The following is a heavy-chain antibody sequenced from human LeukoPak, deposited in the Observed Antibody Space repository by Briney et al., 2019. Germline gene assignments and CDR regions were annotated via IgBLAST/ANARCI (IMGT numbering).Heavy chain of an antibody. V-gene: IGHV4-39*01. CDR1: GGSISSSSYY. J-gene: IGHJ2*01. D-gene: IGHD3-3*01. CDR3: ARLGYYDFWSGYYWYFDL. CDR2: IYYSGST. Sequence: SETLSLTCTVSGGSISSSSYYWGWIRQPPGKGLEWIGSIYYSGSTYYNPSLKSRVTISVDTSKNQFSLKLSSVTAADTAVYYCARLGYYDFWSGYYWYFDLWGRGTLVTVSS.